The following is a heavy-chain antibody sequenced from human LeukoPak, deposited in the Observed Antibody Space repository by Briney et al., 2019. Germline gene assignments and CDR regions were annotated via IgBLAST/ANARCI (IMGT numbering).Heavy chain of an antibody. CDR3: ARERGYSYGYDY. D-gene: IGHD5-18*01. V-gene: IGHV3-48*03. CDR2: ISSSGTTI. Sequence: GGSLRLSCAASGFTFSSYEMNGVRQAPGEGLEGVSYISSSGTTIYYADSVKGRFTISRDNAKNSLYLQMNSLRAEDTAVYYCARERGYSYGYDYWGQGTLVTVSS. CDR1: GFTFSSYE. J-gene: IGHJ4*02.